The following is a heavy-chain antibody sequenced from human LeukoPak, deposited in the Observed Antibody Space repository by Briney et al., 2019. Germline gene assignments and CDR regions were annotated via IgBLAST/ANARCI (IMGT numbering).Heavy chain of an antibody. CDR3: AKDQGVVVVPAAKDY. CDR1: GFTFSSYA. J-gene: IGHJ4*02. V-gene: IGHV3-23*01. Sequence: PGGSLRLSCAASGFTFSSYAMSWVRQAPGKGLEWVSAISGSGGSTYYADSVKGRFTISRDNSKNTLYLQMNSLRAEDTAVYYCAKDQGVVVVPAAKDYWGQGTLVTVSS. D-gene: IGHD2-2*01. CDR2: ISGSGGST.